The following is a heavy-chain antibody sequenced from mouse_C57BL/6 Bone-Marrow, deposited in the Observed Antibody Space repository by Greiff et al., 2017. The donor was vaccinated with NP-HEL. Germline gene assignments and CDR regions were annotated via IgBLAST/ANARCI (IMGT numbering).Heavy chain of an antibody. D-gene: IGHD2-4*01. V-gene: IGHV1-5*01. CDR2: IYPGNSDT. CDR3: TSADYDYPYYFDY. Sequence: EVQLHQSGTVLARPGASVKMSCKTSGYTFTSYWMHWVKQRPGQGLEWIGAIYPGNSDTSYNQKFQGKAKLTAFTSASPAYMELISLTNEDSAVYYCTSADYDYPYYFDYWGQGTTLTVSS. CDR1: GYTFTSYW. J-gene: IGHJ2*01.